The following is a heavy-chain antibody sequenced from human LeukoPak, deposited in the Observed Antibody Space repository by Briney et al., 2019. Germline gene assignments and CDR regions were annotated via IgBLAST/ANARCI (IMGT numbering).Heavy chain of an antibody. CDR1: GYTFINYW. V-gene: IGHV5-51*01. J-gene: IGHJ6*02. CDR3: ARWDYGDYSYYYGMDV. D-gene: IGHD4-17*01. Sequence: GESLKISCKGSGYTFINYWIGWVRQMPGEGLQWMGIIHPGDSDTRYSPSFQGQVTISADKSISTAYLQWSSLKASDTAIYYCARWDYGDYSYYYGMDVWGQGTTVTVSS. CDR2: IHPGDSDT.